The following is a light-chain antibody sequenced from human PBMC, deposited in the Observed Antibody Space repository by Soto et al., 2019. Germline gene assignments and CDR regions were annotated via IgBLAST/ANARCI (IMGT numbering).Light chain of an antibody. CDR1: QSVSSSY. CDR3: QQYGSSRET. V-gene: IGKV3-20*01. Sequence: EIVLTQSPGTLSLSPGERATLSCRASQSVSSSYLAWYQQKPGQAPRLLIYGASSRATGIPDRFSGSGSGTAFTLTISRLEPEDFAVYFCQQYGSSRETFGQGTKLEIK. CDR2: GAS. J-gene: IGKJ2*01.